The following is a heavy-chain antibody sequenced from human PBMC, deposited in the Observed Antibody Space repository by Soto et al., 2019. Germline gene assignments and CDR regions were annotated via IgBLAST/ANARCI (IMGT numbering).Heavy chain of an antibody. Sequence: EVQLVESGGGLVKPGGSLRLSCATSGFTFSSYSMNWVRQAPGKGLEWVSPISSSSSYIYYGDSVRGRFTISRDNAKNSLSLQMNSLSAEDTAVYYCARDVGYCSGGSCYALYAFDIWGQGTMVTVSS. J-gene: IGHJ3*02. CDR3: ARDVGYCSGGSCYALYAFDI. CDR1: GFTFSSYS. CDR2: ISSSSSYI. D-gene: IGHD2-15*01. V-gene: IGHV3-21*01.